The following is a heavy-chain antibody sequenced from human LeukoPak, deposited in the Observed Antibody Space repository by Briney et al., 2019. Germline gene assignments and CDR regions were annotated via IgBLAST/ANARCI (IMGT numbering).Heavy chain of an antibody. CDR1: GGSISSYY. D-gene: IGHD5-18*01. J-gene: IGHJ6*03. Sequence: MSSETLSLTCTVSGGSISSYYWNWIRQPPGKGLEWIGSISYSGSTKYNPSLESRVTISVDTSKNQISLKLSSVTAADTTVYYCARAPERWYSYGSYTYYYMDVWGKGTTVTVSS. CDR2: ISYSGST. V-gene: IGHV4-59*01. CDR3: ARAPERWYSYGSYTYYYMDV.